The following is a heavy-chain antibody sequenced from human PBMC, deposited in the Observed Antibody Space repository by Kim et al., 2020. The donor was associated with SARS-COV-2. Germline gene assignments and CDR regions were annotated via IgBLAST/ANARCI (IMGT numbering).Heavy chain of an antibody. CDR3: AKDEGYDILTGPMDV. V-gene: IGHV3-23*01. Sequence: DSVKGRFTISRDNSKNTLYLQMNSLRAEDTAVYYCAKDEGYDILTGPMDVWGQGTTVTVSS. J-gene: IGHJ6*02. D-gene: IGHD3-9*01.